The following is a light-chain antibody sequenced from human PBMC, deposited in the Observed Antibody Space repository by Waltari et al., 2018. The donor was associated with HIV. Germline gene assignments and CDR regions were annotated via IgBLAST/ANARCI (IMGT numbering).Light chain of an antibody. CDR2: EGI. J-gene: IGLJ3*02. Sequence: QSALTQPASVSGSPGQSITISCTGSSSDVGRYNLVSWYQQHPGKAPKLIIYEGINRPSGVSNRLSGSKSGKTDSRTMSWLQAEDEADYYCCSYAGSSKWVCGGWTKLPVL. CDR1: SSDVGRYNL. V-gene: IGLV2-23*01. CDR3: CSYAGSSKWV.